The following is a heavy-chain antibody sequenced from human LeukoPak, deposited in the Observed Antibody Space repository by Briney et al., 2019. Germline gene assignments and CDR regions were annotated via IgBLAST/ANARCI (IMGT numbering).Heavy chain of an antibody. Sequence: GGSLRLSCAASGFTFSTYWMHWVRQVSGEGLVWVASIEGDGTGTNYADSVMGRFTISRDNAESTLYLQMNSLRAEDTAVYYCSRATSDIPYDYWGRGTLVTVSS. V-gene: IGHV3-74*01. J-gene: IGHJ4*02. CDR2: IEGDGTGT. CDR1: GFTFSTYW. CDR3: SRATSDIPYDY. D-gene: IGHD2-15*01.